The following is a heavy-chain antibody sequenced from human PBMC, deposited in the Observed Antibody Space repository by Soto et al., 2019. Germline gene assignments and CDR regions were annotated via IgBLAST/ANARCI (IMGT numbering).Heavy chain of an antibody. CDR2: ITPFFGTA. D-gene: IGHD6-19*01. V-gene: IGHV1-69*12. J-gene: IGHJ2*01. CDR3: AQTLGLSVAGPGRFDL. CDR1: GGTFSKYA. Sequence: QVQLVQSGAEVKKPGSSVKVSCKASGGTFSKYAISWVRQAPGQGLEWMGGITPFFGTAKYAQNFQGRVTITADESMSTAYMELSRLRSEDTAVYYCAQTLGLSVAGPGRFDLWGRGTLFTVSS.